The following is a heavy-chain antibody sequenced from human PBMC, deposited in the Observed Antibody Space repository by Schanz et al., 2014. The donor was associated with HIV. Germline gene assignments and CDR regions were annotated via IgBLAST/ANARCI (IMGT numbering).Heavy chain of an antibody. D-gene: IGHD1-26*01. CDR2: IKQDGSEK. V-gene: IGHV3-7*03. J-gene: IGHJ6*02. CDR1: GFNFSFYW. CDR3: AKGIMGATEYYYGMDV. Sequence: VQPVESGGGLVQPGRSLRLSCAASGFNFSFYWISWVRQAPGKGLEWVANIKQDGSEKYYVDAVKGRFTISRDNANNFVYLEMNGLRVEDTALYYCAKGIMGATEYYYGMDVWGQGTMVTVSS.